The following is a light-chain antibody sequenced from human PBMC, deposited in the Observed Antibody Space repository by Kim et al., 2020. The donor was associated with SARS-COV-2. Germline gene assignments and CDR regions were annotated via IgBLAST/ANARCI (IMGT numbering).Light chain of an antibody. CDR2: DAS. CDR3: QQYDNLPIT. Sequence: ASVGDRVTITCLASQNISNYLNWYQQKPGEAPNLLIYDASNLKTGVPSRFSGSGSGTDFTFTISSLQPEDIATYYCQQYDNLPITFGQGTRLEIK. J-gene: IGKJ5*01. V-gene: IGKV1-33*01. CDR1: QNISNY.